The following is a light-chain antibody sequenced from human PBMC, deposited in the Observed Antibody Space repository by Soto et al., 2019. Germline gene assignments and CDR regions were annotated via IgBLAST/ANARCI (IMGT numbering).Light chain of an antibody. Sequence: QSVLTQPASVSGSPGQSITISCTGTSSDVGGYNYVSWYQQHPGKAPKLMIYEVSNRPSGVSNRFSGSKSGNTASLTISGLQAEDEADYYCSSCTSSNTFVFGTGTKVTVL. CDR1: SSDVGGYNY. V-gene: IGLV2-14*01. CDR3: SSCTSSNTFV. CDR2: EVS. J-gene: IGLJ1*01.